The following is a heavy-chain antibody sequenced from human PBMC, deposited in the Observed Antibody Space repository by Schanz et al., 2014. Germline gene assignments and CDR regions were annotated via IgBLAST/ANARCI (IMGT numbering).Heavy chain of an antibody. D-gene: IGHD2-15*01. J-gene: IGHJ4*02. CDR2: IIPILGVA. CDR1: GGTFSSYT. V-gene: IGHV1-69*02. Sequence: QVQLVQSGAEVKKPGSSVKVSCKASGGTFSSYTISWVRQAPGQGLQWMGRIIPILGVANYAQKFQGRVTITADKSTNTAYMELSSLRSEDTAAYYCATCSGGTCHAKPVLDNWGQGTLVTVSS. CDR3: ATCSGGTCHAKPVLDN.